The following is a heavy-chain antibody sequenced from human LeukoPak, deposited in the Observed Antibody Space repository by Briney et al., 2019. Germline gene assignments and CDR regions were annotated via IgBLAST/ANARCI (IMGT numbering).Heavy chain of an antibody. Sequence: ASVKVSCKASGYTFTSYGISWVRQAHGQGLEWMGWISAYNGNTNYAQKLQGRVTMTTDTSTSTAYMELRSLRSDDTAVYYCARVAEYYERRYNRIPSTPDYWGQGTLVTVSS. CDR3: ARVAEYYERRYNRIPSTPDY. D-gene: IGHD3-22*01. V-gene: IGHV1-18*01. CDR1: GYTFTSYG. CDR2: ISAYNGNT. J-gene: IGHJ4*02.